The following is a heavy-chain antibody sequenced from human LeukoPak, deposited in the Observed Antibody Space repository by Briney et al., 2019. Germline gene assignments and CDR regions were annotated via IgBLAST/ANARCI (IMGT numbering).Heavy chain of an antibody. CDR1: EFTFSIYT. CDR2: ISDNSRYI. CDR3: ARDGLGSYDY. J-gene: IGHJ4*02. Sequence: PGGSLRLSCAASEFTFSIYTINWVRQAPGKGLEWLSSISDNSRYIYYADSVKGRFTTSRDNAQNSVFLQLNSLRAEDTAVYYCARDGLGSYDYWGQGTLVTVSS. V-gene: IGHV3-21*01. D-gene: IGHD3-10*01.